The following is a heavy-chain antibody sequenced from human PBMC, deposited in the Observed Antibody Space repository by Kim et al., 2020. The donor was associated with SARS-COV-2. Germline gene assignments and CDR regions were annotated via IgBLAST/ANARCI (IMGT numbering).Heavy chain of an antibody. CDR3: ARGPPIAAASMPDFDY. J-gene: IGHJ4*02. CDR1: GFTFSSYS. D-gene: IGHD6-13*01. Sequence: GGSLRLSCAASGFTFSSYSMNWVRQAPGKGLEWVSSISSSSSYIYYADSVKGRFTISRDNAKNSLYLQMNSLRAEDTAVYYCARGPPIAAASMPDFDYWGQGTLVTVSS. V-gene: IGHV3-21*01. CDR2: ISSSSSYI.